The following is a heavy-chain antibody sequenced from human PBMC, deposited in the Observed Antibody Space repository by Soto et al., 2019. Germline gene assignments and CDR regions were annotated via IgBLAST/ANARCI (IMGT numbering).Heavy chain of an antibody. CDR3: AKSKTDFWSGYSNFDY. V-gene: IGHV3-23*01. Sequence: GGSLRLSCAASGFTFSSYAMSWVRQPPGRGLGWVSAISGSGGSTYYADSVKGRFTISRDNSKNTLYLQMNSLRADDTAVYYCAKSKTDFWSGYSNFDYWGQGTLVTVSS. CDR1: GFTFSSYA. CDR2: ISGSGGST. D-gene: IGHD3-3*01. J-gene: IGHJ4*02.